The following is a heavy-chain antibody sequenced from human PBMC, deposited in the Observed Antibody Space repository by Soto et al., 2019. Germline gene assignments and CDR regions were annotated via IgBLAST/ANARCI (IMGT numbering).Heavy chain of an antibody. CDR1: GYTFRDYY. CDR2: LDTSGTKM. Sequence: QVRLVESGGDVVLPGGSLSLSCAASGYTFRDYYLSWIRQAPGKGLEWSSYLDTSGTKMYYADSVKGRFTITRDHAQNSLYQEMNSLRDDDTAVYYCARHYYMWSGYLSPVDYWGQGTLVTVSS. D-gene: IGHD6-25*01. V-gene: IGHV3-11*01. J-gene: IGHJ4*02. CDR3: ARHYYMWSGYLSPVDY.